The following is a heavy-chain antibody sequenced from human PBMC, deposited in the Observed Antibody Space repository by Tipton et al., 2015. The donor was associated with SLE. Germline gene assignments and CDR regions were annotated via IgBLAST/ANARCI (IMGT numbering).Heavy chain of an antibody. J-gene: IGHJ4*02. CDR1: GFTFSSYW. D-gene: IGHD2-15*01. CDR3: ARGLCSGGSCYSGTPFFDY. V-gene: IGHV3-7*01. Sequence: QLVQSGGGLVQRGGSLRLSCAASGFTFSSYWMSWVRQAPGKGLEWVANIKEDGSEKYYVDSEKGPFTIPRDNAKNSLYLQMNSLRAEDTAVYYCARGLCSGGSCYSGTPFFDYWGQGTLVTVSS. CDR2: IKEDGSEK.